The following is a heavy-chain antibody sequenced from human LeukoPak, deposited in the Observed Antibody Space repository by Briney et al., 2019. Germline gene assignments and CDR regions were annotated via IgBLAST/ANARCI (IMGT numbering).Heavy chain of an antibody. J-gene: IGHJ4*02. CDR3: ARGRHIRSYHYFDY. CDR1: GFTFSSYS. Sequence: GGSQRLSXAASGFTFSSYSMNWVRQAPGKGLEWVSSISSSSSYIYYADSVKGRFTISRDNAKNSLYLQMNSLRAEDTAVYYCARGRHIRSYHYFDYWGQGTLVTVSS. V-gene: IGHV3-21*01. D-gene: IGHD1-26*01. CDR2: ISSSSSYI.